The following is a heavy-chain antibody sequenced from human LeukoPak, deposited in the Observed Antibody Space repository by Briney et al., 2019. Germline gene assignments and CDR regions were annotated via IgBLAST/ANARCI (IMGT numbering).Heavy chain of an antibody. CDR1: GFTFSSYG. CDR3: AKSGHCSTTSCYQADAFDI. CDR2: IRYDGSNK. V-gene: IGHV3-30*02. D-gene: IGHD2-2*01. Sequence: PGGSLRLSCAASGFTFSSYGMHWVRQAPGKGLEWVAFIRYDGSNKYYADSVKGRFTISRDNSKNTLYLQMNSLRAEDTAVYYCAKSGHCSTTSCYQADAFDIWGQGTMVTVSS. J-gene: IGHJ3*02.